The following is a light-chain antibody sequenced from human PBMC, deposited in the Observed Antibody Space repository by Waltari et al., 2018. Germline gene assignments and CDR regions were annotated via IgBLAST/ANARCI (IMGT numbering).Light chain of an antibody. CDR1: NIGSKT. Sequence: SYVLTQPPSVSVAPGKTARITCGGNNIGSKTVHWCQQKPGQAPVLVVNDDGDRPSGIPERFSGSNSGNTATLTISRVEAGDEADYYCQVWDSSSDHVVFGGGTKLTVL. V-gene: IGLV3-21*03. CDR3: QVWDSSSDHVV. CDR2: DDG. J-gene: IGLJ2*01.